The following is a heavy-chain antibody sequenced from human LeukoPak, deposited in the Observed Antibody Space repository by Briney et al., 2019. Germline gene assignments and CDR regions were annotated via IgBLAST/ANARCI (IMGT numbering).Heavy chain of an antibody. CDR3: ARDGYSSMVRGASPYYFDY. CDR2: IYYSGST. D-gene: IGHD3-10*01. J-gene: IGHJ4*02. CDR1: GGSISSYY. V-gene: IGHV4-59*01. Sequence: PSETLSLTCTVSGGSISSYYWSWIRQPPGKGLEWIGYIYYSGSTNYNPSLKSRVTISVDTSKNQFSLKLSSVTAADTAVYYCARDGYSSMVRGASPYYFDYWGQGTLVTVSS.